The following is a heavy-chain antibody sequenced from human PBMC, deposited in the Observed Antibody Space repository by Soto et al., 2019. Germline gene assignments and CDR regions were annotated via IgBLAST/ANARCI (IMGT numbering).Heavy chain of an antibody. D-gene: IGHD4-17*01. J-gene: IGHJ5*02. CDR3: ARHGSGDYNWFDP. CDR2: IYYSGST. CDR1: GGSISSSSYY. Sequence: SETLSLTCTVSGGSISSSSYYWGWIRQPPGKGLEWIGSIYYSGSTYYNPSLKSRVTISVDTSKNQFSLKLSSVTAADTAVYYCARHGSGDYNWFDPWGQGTLVTVSS. V-gene: IGHV4-39*01.